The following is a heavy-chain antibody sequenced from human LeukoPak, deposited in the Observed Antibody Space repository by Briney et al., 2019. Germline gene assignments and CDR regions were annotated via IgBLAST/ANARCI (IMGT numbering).Heavy chain of an antibody. V-gene: IGHV3-38-3*01. Sequence: GGSLRLSCAASGFTVSSNEMSWVRQAPGKGLEWVSSISGGSTYYADSRKGRFTISRDNAKNSLYLQMNSLRPEDTALYYCAKSGGPVEAYDSGSYQVYWGQGTLVTVSS. J-gene: IGHJ4*02. CDR2: ISGGST. D-gene: IGHD3-10*01. CDR3: AKSGGPVEAYDSGSYQVY. CDR1: GFTVSSNE.